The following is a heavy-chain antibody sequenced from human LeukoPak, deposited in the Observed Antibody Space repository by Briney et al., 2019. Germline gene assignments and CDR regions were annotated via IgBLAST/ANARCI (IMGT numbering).Heavy chain of an antibody. J-gene: IGHJ6*03. Sequence: GGSLRLSCAASGFTFGTYDMSWVRQAPGKGLEWASTISGSGGSTYYADSVKGRFTISRDNSKNTLYLQMNSLRAEDTAVYYCAKGIVVGVSYYYYCMDVWGIGTTVTVS. D-gene: IGHD2-2*01. V-gene: IGHV3-23*01. CDR2: ISGSGGST. CDR3: AKGIVVGVSYYYYCMDV. CDR1: GFTFGTYD.